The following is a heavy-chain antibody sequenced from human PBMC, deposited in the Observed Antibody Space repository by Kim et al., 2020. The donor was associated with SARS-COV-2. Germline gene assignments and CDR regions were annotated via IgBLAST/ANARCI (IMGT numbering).Heavy chain of an antibody. CDR1: GGSISSSSYY. J-gene: IGHJ5*02. V-gene: IGHV4-39*01. CDR2: IYYSGST. CDR3: ARHSSFSGSTTVTTTGWFDP. Sequence: SETLSLTCTVSGGSISSSSYYWGWIRQPPGKGLEWIGSIYYSGSTYYNPSLKSRVTISVDTSKNQFSLKLSSVTAPATAVYYCARHSSFSGSTTVTTTGWFDPWGQGTLVTVSS. D-gene: IGHD4-17*01.